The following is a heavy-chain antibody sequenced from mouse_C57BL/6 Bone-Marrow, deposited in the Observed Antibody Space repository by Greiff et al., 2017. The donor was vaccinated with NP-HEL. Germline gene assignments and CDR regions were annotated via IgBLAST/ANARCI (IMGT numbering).Heavy chain of an antibody. CDR1: GYTFTSYG. Sequence: DVKLVESGAELVRPGSSVKMSCKTSGYTFTSYGINWVKQRPGQGLEWIGYIYIGNGYTEYNEKFKGKATLTSDTSSSTAYMQLSSLTSEDSAIYFCARKGLVEGWYFDVWGTGTTVTVSS. CDR2: IYIGNGYT. CDR3: ARKGLVEGWYFDV. V-gene: IGHV1-58*01. J-gene: IGHJ1*03. D-gene: IGHD1-1*02.